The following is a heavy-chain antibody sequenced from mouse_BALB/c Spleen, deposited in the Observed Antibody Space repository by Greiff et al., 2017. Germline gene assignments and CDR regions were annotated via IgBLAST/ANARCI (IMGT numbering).Heavy chain of an antibody. V-gene: IGHV3-8*02. CDR3: ARSPLLRYADYYAMDY. Sequence: EVKLVESGPSLVKPSQTLSLTCSVTGDSITSGYWNWIRKFPGNKLEYMGYISYSGSTYYNPSLKSRISITRDTSKNQYYLQLNSVTTEDTATYYCARSPLLRYADYYAMDYWGQGTSVTVSS. CDR2: ISYSGST. D-gene: IGHD1-1*01. CDR1: GDSITSGY. J-gene: IGHJ4*01.